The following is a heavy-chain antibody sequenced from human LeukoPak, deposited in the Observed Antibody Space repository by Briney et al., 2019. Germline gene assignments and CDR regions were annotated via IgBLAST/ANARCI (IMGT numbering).Heavy chain of an antibody. D-gene: IGHD2-21*02. V-gene: IGHV4-59*01. CDR1: GGSISGYY. Sequence: SETLSLTCTVSGGSISGYYWSWIRQPPGKGLEWIGYIYYSGSTKYNPSLKSRVTISVDTSKNQFSLKLSSVTAADTAVYYCTKGGGDYYHYYYMDVWGKGTTVTVSS. CDR3: TKGGGDYYHYYYMDV. CDR2: IYYSGST. J-gene: IGHJ6*03.